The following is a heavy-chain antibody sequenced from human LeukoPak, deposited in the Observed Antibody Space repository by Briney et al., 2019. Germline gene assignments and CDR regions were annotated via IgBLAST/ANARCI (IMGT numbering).Heavy chain of an antibody. CDR3: ARESPGGVAGTFDY. J-gene: IGHJ4*02. Sequence: SETLSLTCTVSGYSISSHYYWGWIRQPPGKGLEWIGEIYHSGSTNYNPSLKSRVTISVDKSKNQFSLKLSSVTAADTAVYYCARESPGGVAGTFDYWGQGTLVTVSS. D-gene: IGHD6-19*01. CDR1: GYSISSHYY. CDR2: IYHSGST. V-gene: IGHV4-38-2*02.